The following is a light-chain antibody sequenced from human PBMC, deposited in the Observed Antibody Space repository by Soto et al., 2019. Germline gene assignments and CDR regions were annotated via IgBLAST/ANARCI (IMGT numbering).Light chain of an antibody. CDR3: SSYTSSSLYV. Sequence: QSALTQPASVSGSPGQSITISCTGTSSDVGGYNYVSWYQQHPGKVPKLLIYEVSNRPPGVSNRFSGSKSGTTASLTISGLQAEDEADYYCSSYTSSSLYVFGTGTKVTVL. J-gene: IGLJ1*01. CDR2: EVS. CDR1: SSDVGGYNY. V-gene: IGLV2-14*01.